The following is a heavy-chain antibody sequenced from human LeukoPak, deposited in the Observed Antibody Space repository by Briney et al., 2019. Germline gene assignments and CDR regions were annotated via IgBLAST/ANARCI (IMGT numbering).Heavy chain of an antibody. V-gene: IGHV3-23*01. D-gene: IGHD3-10*01. CDR1: GFTFSSYA. CDR2: ISGSGGST. CDR3: AKVVWFGELLMGGFDY. Sequence: GGSLRLSCAASGFTFSSYAISWVRQAPGKGLEWVSAISGSGGSTYYADSVKGRFTISRDNSKNTLYLQMNSLRAEDTAVYYCAKVVWFGELLMGGFDYWGQGTLVTVSS. J-gene: IGHJ4*02.